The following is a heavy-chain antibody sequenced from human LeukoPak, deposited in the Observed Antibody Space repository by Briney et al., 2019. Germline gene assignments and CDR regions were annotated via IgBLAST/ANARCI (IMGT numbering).Heavy chain of an antibody. CDR1: GLTFSNYW. J-gene: IGHJ6*02. CDR2: INPDGSRT. Sequence: GGSLRLSCAASGLTFSNYWMHWVRQAPGKGLMWISRINPDGSRTSYADSVKGRFTISRDNAKNTLYLQMNSLRAEDAAVYFCTRDSYISNVYYGMDVWGQGAMVTVSS. CDR3: TRDSYISNVYYGMDV. V-gene: IGHV3-74*01. D-gene: IGHD1-26*01.